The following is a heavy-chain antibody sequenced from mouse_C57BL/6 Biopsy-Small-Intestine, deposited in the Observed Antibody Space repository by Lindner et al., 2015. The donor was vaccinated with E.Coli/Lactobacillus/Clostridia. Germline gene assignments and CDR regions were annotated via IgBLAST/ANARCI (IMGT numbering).Heavy chain of an antibody. CDR2: INLNSGGT. Sequence: SVKVSCKASGYTFTDYYMHWVRQAPGQGLEWMGWINLNSGGTNYAQKFQGRVTMTRDTSITTAYLELSSLRSDDTAVYYCARDLTYSGHDKRFDYWGQGTPGHRLL. D-gene: IGHD2-12*01. J-gene: IGHJ2*01. V-gene: IGHV1-22*01. CDR3: ARDLTYSGHDKRFDY. CDR1: GYTFTDYY.